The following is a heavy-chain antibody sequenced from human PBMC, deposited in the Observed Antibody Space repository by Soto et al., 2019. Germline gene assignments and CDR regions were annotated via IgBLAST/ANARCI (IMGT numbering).Heavy chain of an antibody. Sequence: SETLSLTCTVSGGSISSYYWSWIRQPPGKGLEWIGYIYYSGSTNYNPSLKSRVTISVDTSKNQFSRKLSSVTAADTAVYYCAREGVYDILTGYFDYWGQGTLVTVSS. V-gene: IGHV4-59*01. CDR3: AREGVYDILTGYFDY. D-gene: IGHD3-9*01. J-gene: IGHJ4*02. CDR2: IYYSGST. CDR1: GGSISSYY.